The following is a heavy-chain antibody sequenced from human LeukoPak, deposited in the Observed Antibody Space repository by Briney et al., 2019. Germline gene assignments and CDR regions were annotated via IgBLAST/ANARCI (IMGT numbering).Heavy chain of an antibody. Sequence: PSETLSLTCTVSGGSISSSTYYWGWIRQPPGKGLEWIGSIYYSGSTYYNPSLKSRVTISVDTSKNQFPLKLSSVIAADTAVYYCARIRADNSGYYYYFDYWGQGTLVTVSS. V-gene: IGHV4-39*01. J-gene: IGHJ4*02. D-gene: IGHD3-22*01. CDR3: ARIRADNSGYYYYFDY. CDR2: IYYSGST. CDR1: GGSISSSTYY.